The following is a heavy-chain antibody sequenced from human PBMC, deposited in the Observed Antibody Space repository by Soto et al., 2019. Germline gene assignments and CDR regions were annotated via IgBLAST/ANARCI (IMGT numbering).Heavy chain of an antibody. V-gene: IGHV3-23*01. D-gene: IGHD1-20*01. CDR3: AKDEGMSGITGTTFYYFDY. CDR1: GFTFSSYA. J-gene: IGHJ4*02. CDR2: VSGSGGST. Sequence: GGSLRLSCAASGFTFSSYAMSWVRQAPGKGLEWVSGVSGSGGSTYYADSVKGRFTNSRDNSKNTLYLQMNSLRAEDTAVYYFAKDEGMSGITGTTFYYFDYWGQGTLVTVSS.